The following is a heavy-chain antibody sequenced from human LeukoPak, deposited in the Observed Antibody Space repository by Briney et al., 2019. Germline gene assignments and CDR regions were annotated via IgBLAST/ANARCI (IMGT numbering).Heavy chain of an antibody. Sequence: SETLSLTCTVSGGSISSYCWSWIRQPPGKGLEWIGYIYYSGSTNYNPSLKSRVTISVDTSKNQFSLKLSSVTAADTAVYYCARDRSGYDYFDWGQGTLVTVSS. D-gene: IGHD5-12*01. CDR3: ARDRSGYDYFD. CDR2: IYYSGST. V-gene: IGHV4-59*01. J-gene: IGHJ4*02. CDR1: GGSISSYC.